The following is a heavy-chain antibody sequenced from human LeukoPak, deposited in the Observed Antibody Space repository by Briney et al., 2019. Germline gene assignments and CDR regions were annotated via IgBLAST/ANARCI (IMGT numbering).Heavy chain of an antibody. D-gene: IGHD2-15*01. CDR3: AREYHGGCIDF. CDR1: GFTFSAYS. V-gene: IGHV3-64*01. CDR2: ISSNGDDT. Sequence: PGGSLRLSCAASGFTFSAYSMHWVRQAPGRGLESVSAISSNGDDTYYANSVKGRFTISRDNSKNTLYLQMGSLRAEDMAVYYCAREYHGGCIDFWGQGTLVTVSS. J-gene: IGHJ4*02.